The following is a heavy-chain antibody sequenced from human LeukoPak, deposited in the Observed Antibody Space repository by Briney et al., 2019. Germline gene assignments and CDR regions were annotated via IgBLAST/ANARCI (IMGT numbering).Heavy chain of an antibody. CDR1: GGSISSSSYY. J-gene: IGHJ4*02. CDR2: IYYSGST. CDR3: ARDTRITMVRGVIGIVDY. D-gene: IGHD3-10*01. V-gene: IGHV4-39*07. Sequence: SETLSLTCTVSGGSISSSSYYWGWIRQPPGKGLERIGSIYYSGSTYYNPSLKSRVTISVDTSKNQFSLKLSSVTAADTAVYYCARDTRITMVRGVIGIVDYWGQGTLVTVSS.